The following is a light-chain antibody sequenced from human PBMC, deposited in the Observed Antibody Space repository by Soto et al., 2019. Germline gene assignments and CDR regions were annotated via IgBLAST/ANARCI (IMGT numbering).Light chain of an antibody. J-gene: IGKJ5*01. CDR3: QQYDNWHPIT. CDR1: QSIRSS. V-gene: IGKV3-15*01. Sequence: EIVLTPSPGTLSLSPGEGTTLSSRSSQSIRSSLAWYQQKPGQAPRLLIYAASTRANDIPVRFSGSGSGTDFTLTISSLQSEDSAIYYCQQYDNWHPITFGQGTRLEIK. CDR2: AAS.